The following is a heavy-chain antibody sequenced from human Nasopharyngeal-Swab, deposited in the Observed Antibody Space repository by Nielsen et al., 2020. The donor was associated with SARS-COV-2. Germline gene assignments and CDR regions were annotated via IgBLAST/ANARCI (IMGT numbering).Heavy chain of an antibody. CDR1: GFTFSGYA. D-gene: IGHD6-19*01. CDR3: ARVGTSGWYDY. J-gene: IGHJ4*02. V-gene: IGHV3-64*01. CDR2: ITNNGGST. Sequence: GGSLRLSCAASGFTFSGYAMHWVRQAPGKGLEYVSAITNNGGSTYYANSVKGRFTISRDNSKNTLYLQMGSLRAEDKAVYYCARVGTSGWYDYWGQGTLVTVSS.